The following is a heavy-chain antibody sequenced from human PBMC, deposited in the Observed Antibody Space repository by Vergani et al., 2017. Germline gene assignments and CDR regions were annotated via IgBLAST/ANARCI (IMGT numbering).Heavy chain of an antibody. CDR1: GFTFSSYG. CDR3: ARGVYDARYYYYMDV. J-gene: IGHJ6*03. V-gene: IGHV3-30*02. Sequence: QVQLVESGGGVVQPGGSLRLSCAASGFTFSSYGMHWVRQAPGKGLEWVAFIRYDGSNKYYADSVKGRFTISRDNSKNTLYLQMNSLRAEETAVYYCARGVYDARYYYYMDVWGKGTTVIVSS. CDR2: IRYDGSNK. D-gene: IGHD5/OR15-5a*01.